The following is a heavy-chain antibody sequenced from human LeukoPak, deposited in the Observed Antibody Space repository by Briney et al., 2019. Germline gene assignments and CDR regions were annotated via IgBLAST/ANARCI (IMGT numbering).Heavy chain of an antibody. J-gene: IGHJ5*02. D-gene: IGHD3-10*01. CDR1: GGSISSYY. V-gene: IGHV4-59*01. CDR2: IYYSGST. Sequence: SETLSLTCTVSGGSISSYYWSWIRQPPGKGLEWIGYIYYSGSTSYNPSLKSRVTISVDTSKNQFSLKLSSVTAADTAVYYCASYGSGWGDWFDPWGQGTLVTVSS. CDR3: ASYGSGWGDWFDP.